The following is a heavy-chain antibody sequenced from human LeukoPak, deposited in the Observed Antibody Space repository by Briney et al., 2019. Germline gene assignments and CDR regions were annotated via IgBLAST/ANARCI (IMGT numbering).Heavy chain of an antibody. J-gene: IGHJ1*01. CDR1: GYTFTSYG. V-gene: IGHV1-18*01. CDR2: ISAYNGNT. CDR3: ARDQIPYCTNGVCYRAEYFQH. D-gene: IGHD2-8*01. Sequence: ASVKVSCKASGYTFTSYGISWVRQAPGQGLEWMGSISAYNGNTNYAQKLQGRVTMTTDTSTSTAYMELRSLRSDDTAVYYCARDQIPYCTNGVCYRAEYFQHWGQGTLVTVSS.